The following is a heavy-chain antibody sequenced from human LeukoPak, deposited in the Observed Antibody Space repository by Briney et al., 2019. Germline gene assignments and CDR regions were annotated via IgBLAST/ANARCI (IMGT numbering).Heavy chain of an antibody. D-gene: IGHD4-17*01. J-gene: IGHJ3*02. CDR2: IYTSGST. CDR1: GGSISSYY. Sequence: SETVSLTCTVSGGSISSYYWSWIRQPAGKGLEWIGRIYTSGSTNYNPSLKSRVTMSVDTSKNQFSLKLSSVTAADTAVYYCAGRDYGVNDAFDIWGQGTMDTVSS. CDR3: AGRDYGVNDAFDI. V-gene: IGHV4-4*07.